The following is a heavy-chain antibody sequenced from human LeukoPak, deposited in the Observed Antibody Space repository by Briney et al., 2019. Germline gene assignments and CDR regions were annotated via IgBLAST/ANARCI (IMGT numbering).Heavy chain of an antibody. J-gene: IGHJ4*02. CDR3: AIRGPAMPPQF. CDR2: TSGANT. V-gene: IGHV3-23*01. D-gene: IGHD2-2*01. CDR1: GFTFRSYG. Sequence: GGSLRLSCAASGFTFRSYGITWVSQAPGKGLECVSDTSGANTYYADSVQGRFSISRDYSKNTVYLQMDSLRADDTAVYKCAIRGPAMPPQFWGQGTLVTVSS.